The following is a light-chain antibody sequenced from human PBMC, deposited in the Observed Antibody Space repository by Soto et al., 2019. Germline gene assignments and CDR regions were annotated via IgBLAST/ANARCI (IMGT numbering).Light chain of an antibody. J-gene: IGKJ5*01. V-gene: IGKV1-5*01. Sequence: VAVSLTNTCRASQTIDSWVAWYQQKPGKAPKLLVYDATSLESGVSSRFSGSGYGPDISLSFSICLPADFAFYSSQEHTRLITLSQGTRLEIK. CDR1: QTIDSW. CDR2: DAT. CDR3: QEHTRLIT.